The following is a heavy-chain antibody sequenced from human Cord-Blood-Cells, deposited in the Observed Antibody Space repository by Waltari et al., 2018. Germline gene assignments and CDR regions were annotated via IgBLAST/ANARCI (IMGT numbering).Heavy chain of an antibody. D-gene: IGHD3-16*01. CDR2: IYTSRGT. J-gene: IGHJ2*01. V-gene: IGHV4-4*07. CDR1: GGSISSYY. Sequence: QVQLQESGPGLVKPSETLSLTCTVSGGSISSYYGSWIRQPAGKGREGMGRIYTSRGTNANPTLKGRVPMSVDTSKSQFYLKLSSVTDADTGVYYCARLGMGDWYFDLWGRGTLVTVSS. CDR3: ARLGMGDWYFDL.